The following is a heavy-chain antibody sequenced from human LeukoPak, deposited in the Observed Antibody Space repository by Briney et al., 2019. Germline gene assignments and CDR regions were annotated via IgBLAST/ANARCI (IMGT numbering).Heavy chain of an antibody. Sequence: ASVKVSFKASGYTFTNYGISWVRQAPGQGLEWMGWISAYNGNTNYAQKLQGRVTITTDTSTSTAYMELRSLRSDDTAVYYCARERALSMVRGVHLNDAFDIWGQGTMVTVSS. J-gene: IGHJ3*02. V-gene: IGHV1-18*04. CDR2: ISAYNGNT. CDR3: ARERALSMVRGVHLNDAFDI. CDR1: GYTFTNYG. D-gene: IGHD3-10*01.